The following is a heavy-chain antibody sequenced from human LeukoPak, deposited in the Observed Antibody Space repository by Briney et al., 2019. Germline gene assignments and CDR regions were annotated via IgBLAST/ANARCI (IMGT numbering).Heavy chain of an antibody. CDR2: INHSGTT. J-gene: IGHJ4*02. CDR3: ARGRVAPDY. D-gene: IGHD5-12*01. Sequence: SETLSLMCVVYGGSFSDHHWTWIRQPPGKGLEWIGEINHSGTTNYHPSLKSRVTISMDSSKNQLSLKLTSVTFADTAVYYCARGRVAPDYWGQGTLVTVSS. V-gene: IGHV4-34*01. CDR1: GGSFSDHH.